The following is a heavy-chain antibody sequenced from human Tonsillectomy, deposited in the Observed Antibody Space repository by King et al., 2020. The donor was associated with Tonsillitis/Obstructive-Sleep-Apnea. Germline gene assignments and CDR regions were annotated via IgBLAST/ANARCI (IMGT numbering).Heavy chain of an antibody. CDR3: ARVTVGANEAYYYYYYMDV. CDR2: IFPNDRK. J-gene: IGHJ6*03. Sequence: VTLKESGPVLVKPTETLTLTCAISGFSLSNPGMSVSWVRQPPGKALEWLAHIFPNDRKSYNTSLNSRLTISKDTSKSQVVLTMTNMDPVDTATYYCARVTVGANEAYYYYYYMDVWGKGTTVTVSS. D-gene: IGHD1-26*01. CDR1: GFSLSNPGMS. V-gene: IGHV2-26*03.